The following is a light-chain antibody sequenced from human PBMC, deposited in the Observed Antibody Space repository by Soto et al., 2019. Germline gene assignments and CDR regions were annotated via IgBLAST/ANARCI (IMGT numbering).Light chain of an antibody. CDR2: GVN. CDR1: SSDVGAYNY. Sequence: QSALTQPRSVSGSPGQSVTISCTGTSSDVGAYNYVSWYQHHPGKAPKLLIFGVNQRPSGVPARFSGSKSGNTASLTVSGLQAEDEADYYCATWDHSLSAGVFGGGTKLTVL. J-gene: IGLJ3*02. V-gene: IGLV2-11*01. CDR3: ATWDHSLSAGV.